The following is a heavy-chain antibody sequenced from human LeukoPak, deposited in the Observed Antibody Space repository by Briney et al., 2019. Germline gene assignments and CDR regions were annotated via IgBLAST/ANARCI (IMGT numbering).Heavy chain of an antibody. D-gene: IGHD3-9*01. CDR1: GFTFSSYS. J-gene: IGHJ6*02. V-gene: IGHV3-21*01. CDR2: ISSSSSYI. Sequence: GGSLRLSCAASGFTFSSYSTNWVRQAPGKGLEWVSSISSSSSYIYYADSVKGRFTISRDNAKNSLYLQMNSLRAEDTAVYYCARDFGNYDILTGYYYGMDVWGQGTTVTVSS. CDR3: ARDFGNYDILTGYYYGMDV.